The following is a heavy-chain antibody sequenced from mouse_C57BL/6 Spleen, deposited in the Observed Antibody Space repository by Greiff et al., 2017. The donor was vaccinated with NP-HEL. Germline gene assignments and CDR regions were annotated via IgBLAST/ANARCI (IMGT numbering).Heavy chain of an antibody. CDR2: IRSKSSNYTT. CDR3: VRGESLLFDY. CDR1: GFTFNTYA. Sequence: EVHLVESGGGLVQPKGSLKLSCAASGFTFNTYAMHWVRQAPGKGLEWVARIRSKSSNYTTYYADSVKDRFTISRADSQSILYLQMNSLKTEDTAMYYCVRGESLLFDYWGQGTTLTVSS. V-gene: IGHV10-3*01. J-gene: IGHJ2*01.